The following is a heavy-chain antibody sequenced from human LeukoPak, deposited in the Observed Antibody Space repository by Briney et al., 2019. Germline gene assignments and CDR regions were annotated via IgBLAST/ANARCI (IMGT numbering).Heavy chain of an antibody. CDR3: ARVGVTAATADY. CDR2: IIPIFGTA. D-gene: IGHD6-25*01. Sequence: ASVTVSCKASGGTFSSYAISWVRQAPGQGLEWMGGIIPIFGTANYAQKFQGRVTITADKSTSTVYMELNSLRSEDTAVYFCARVGVTAATADYWGQGTLVTVSS. CDR1: GGTFSSYA. V-gene: IGHV1-69*06. J-gene: IGHJ4*02.